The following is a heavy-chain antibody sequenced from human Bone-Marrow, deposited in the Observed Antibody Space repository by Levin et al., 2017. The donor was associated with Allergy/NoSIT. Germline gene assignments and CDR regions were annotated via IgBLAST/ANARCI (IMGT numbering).Heavy chain of an antibody. CDR1: GFTFSSYA. D-gene: IGHD5/OR15-5a*01. J-gene: IGHJ6*02. CDR2: ISGSGGST. V-gene: IGHV3-23*01. Sequence: ASVKVSCAASGFTFSSYAMSWVRQAPGKGLEWVSAISGSGGSTYYADSVKGRFTISRDNSKNTLYLQMNSLRAEDTAVYYCAKDLSRLYYYYGMDVWGQGTTVTVSS. CDR3: AKDLSRLYYYYGMDV.